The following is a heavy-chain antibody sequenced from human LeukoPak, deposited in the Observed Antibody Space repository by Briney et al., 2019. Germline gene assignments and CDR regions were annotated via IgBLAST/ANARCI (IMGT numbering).Heavy chain of an antibody. CDR1: GFTVSSNY. CDR3: AKTTGALAY. Sequence: GGSLRLSCAASGFTVSSNYMSWVRQAPGKGLEWVSTISGGGDSTYYADSVKGHFTISRDNSKNTVYLQMSSLRAEDTALYYCAKTTGALAYWGQGTLVTVSS. V-gene: IGHV3-23*01. D-gene: IGHD1-1*01. CDR2: ISGGGDST. J-gene: IGHJ4*02.